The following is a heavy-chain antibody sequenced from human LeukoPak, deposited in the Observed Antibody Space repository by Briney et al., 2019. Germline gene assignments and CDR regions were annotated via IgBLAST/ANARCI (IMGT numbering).Heavy chain of an antibody. V-gene: IGHV1-18*01. Sequence: ASVKVSCKASGYTFTSYGISWVRQAPGQGLEWMGRISAYNGNTNYAQKLQGRVTMTTDTSTSTAYMELRSLRSDDTAVYYCARDFGSITYYDFWSGYSHFDYWGQGTLVTVSS. CDR1: GYTFTSYG. J-gene: IGHJ4*02. D-gene: IGHD3-3*01. CDR2: ISAYNGNT. CDR3: ARDFGSITYYDFWSGYSHFDY.